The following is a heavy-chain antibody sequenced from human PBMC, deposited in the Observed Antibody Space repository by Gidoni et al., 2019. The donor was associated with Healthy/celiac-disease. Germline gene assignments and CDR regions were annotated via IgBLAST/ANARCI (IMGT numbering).Heavy chain of an antibody. Sequence: VQLQESGPGLVKPSGTLSLTCAVSGSSIISSNWWSWVRQPPGKGLEWIGEIYHSGSTNYNPSLKSRVTISVDKSKNQFSLKLSSVTAADTAVYYCARDNYYDSSWDAFDIWGQGTMVTVSS. V-gene: IGHV4-4*02. CDR1: GSSIISSNW. CDR3: ARDNYYDSSWDAFDI. J-gene: IGHJ3*02. CDR2: IYHSGST. D-gene: IGHD3-22*01.